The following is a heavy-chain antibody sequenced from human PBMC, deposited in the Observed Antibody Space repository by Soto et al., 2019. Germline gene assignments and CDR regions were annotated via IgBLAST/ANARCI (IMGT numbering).Heavy chain of an antibody. Sequence: QVQLLQSGTEVKEPWASVKVSCKASGYTFTSFDISWVRQAPGQGLEWVGWTTASNTHTNYAQKLQGRVTMTTDTSTPSADMELRSLRSDDTAIYYCARGGYSSGYHYWGQGTLVTVSS. CDR2: TTASNTHT. V-gene: IGHV1-18*04. CDR1: GYTFTSFD. CDR3: ARGGYSSGYHY. D-gene: IGHD3-22*01. J-gene: IGHJ4*02.